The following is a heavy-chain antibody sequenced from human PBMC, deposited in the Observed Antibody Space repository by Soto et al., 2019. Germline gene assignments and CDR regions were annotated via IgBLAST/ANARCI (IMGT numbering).Heavy chain of an antibody. J-gene: IGHJ4*02. V-gene: IGHV3-23*01. CDR2: ISGSGGRT. Sequence: EVQLLESGGGLVQPGGSLRLSCAASGFTFSTYAMSWVRQAPGKGLEWVSGISGSGGRTYYADAVKGRFTISRDNPNNRLFLQMDSLRAEDTAVYGWARVYGSGSIGYWGQGPLVTVSS. CDR1: GFTFSTYA. D-gene: IGHD3-10*01. CDR3: ARVYGSGSIGY.